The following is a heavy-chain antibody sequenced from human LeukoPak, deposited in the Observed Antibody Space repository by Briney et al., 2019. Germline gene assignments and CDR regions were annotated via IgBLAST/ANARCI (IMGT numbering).Heavy chain of an antibody. V-gene: IGHV4-59*08. J-gene: IGHJ5*02. CDR2: IYYSGST. CDR3: ARTQYSGYDYWFDP. D-gene: IGHD5-12*01. CDR1: GGSFSAYY. Sequence: KPSETLSLTCAVYGGSFSAYYWTWMRQPPGKGLEWIGYIYYSGSTNYNPSLKSRVTISVDTSKNQFSLKLSSVTAADTAVYYCARTQYSGYDYWFDPWGQGTLVTVSS.